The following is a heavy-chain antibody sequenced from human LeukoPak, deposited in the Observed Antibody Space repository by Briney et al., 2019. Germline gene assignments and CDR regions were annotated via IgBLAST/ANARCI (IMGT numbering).Heavy chain of an antibody. CDR3: AKRFDP. CDR2: INHNGNVN. Sequence: GGSLRLSCAASGFTFSSYWMNWARQAPGKGLEWVASINHNGNVNYYVDSVKGRFTISRDNSKNTLYLQMNSLRAEDTAVYYCAKRFDPWGQGTLVTVSS. J-gene: IGHJ5*02. V-gene: IGHV3-7*03. CDR1: GFTFSSYW.